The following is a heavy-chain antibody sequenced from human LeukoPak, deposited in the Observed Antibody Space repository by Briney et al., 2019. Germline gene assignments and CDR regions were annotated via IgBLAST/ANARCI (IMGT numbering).Heavy chain of an antibody. Sequence: PSETLSPTCTVSGGSISSYYWSWIRQPPGKGLEWIGYIYYSGSTNYNPSLKSRVTISVDTSKNQFSLKLSSVTAADTAVYYCARDASFDWFDPWGQGTLVTVSS. CDR3: ARDASFDWFDP. V-gene: IGHV4-59*01. CDR2: IYYSGST. D-gene: IGHD1-26*01. J-gene: IGHJ5*02. CDR1: GGSISSYY.